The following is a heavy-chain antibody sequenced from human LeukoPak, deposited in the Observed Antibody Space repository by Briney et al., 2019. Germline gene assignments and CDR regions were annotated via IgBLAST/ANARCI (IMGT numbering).Heavy chain of an antibody. D-gene: IGHD3-10*01. Sequence: ASVKVSCKASGYTFTSYYMHWVRQAPGQGLEWMGIINSSGGSTSYAQKFQGRVTMTRDTSTSTVYMELSSLRSEDTAVYYCARSEWFGELYDYWGQGTLVTVSS. CDR3: ARSEWFGELYDY. J-gene: IGHJ4*02. V-gene: IGHV1-46*01. CDR2: INSSGGST. CDR1: GYTFTSYY.